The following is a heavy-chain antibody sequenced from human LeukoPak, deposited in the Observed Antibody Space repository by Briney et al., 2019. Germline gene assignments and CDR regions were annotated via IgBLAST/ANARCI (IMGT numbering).Heavy chain of an antibody. CDR3: AASDYYYYYLDV. J-gene: IGHJ6*03. Sequence: PSQTLSLTCTVSGGSISSGSYYWSWIRQPAGKGLEWIGRIYTSGSTNYNPSLKSRVTISVDTSKNQFSLKLSSVTAADTALYYCAASDYYYYYLDVWGRGTPVTVSS. D-gene: IGHD6-19*01. CDR1: GGSISSGSYY. CDR2: IYTSGST. V-gene: IGHV4-61*02.